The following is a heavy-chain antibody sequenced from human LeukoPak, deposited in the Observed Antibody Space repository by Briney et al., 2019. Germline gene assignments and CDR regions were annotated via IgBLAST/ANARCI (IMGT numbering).Heavy chain of an antibody. J-gene: IGHJ2*01. CDR2: IYNSGTT. V-gene: IGHV4-4*07. Sequence: SETLSLTCTVPGGSFSSYYWTWIRQPAGKGLEWIGRIYNSGTTNYSPSLESRVTMSLDTSKNRFSLSLSSVTAADTAVYYCARDGLGATGHWRIDVWGRGTLVTVSS. CDR1: GGSFSSYY. D-gene: IGHD1-26*01. CDR3: ARDGLGATGHWRIDV.